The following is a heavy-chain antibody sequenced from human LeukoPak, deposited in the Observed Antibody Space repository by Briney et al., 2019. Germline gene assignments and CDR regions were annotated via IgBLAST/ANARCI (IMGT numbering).Heavy chain of an antibody. D-gene: IGHD2-15*01. J-gene: IGHJ4*02. CDR1: GYTFTSYY. Sequence: ASVKVSCKASGYTFTSYYMHWVRQAPGQGLEWMVIINPSGGSTSYAQKFQGRVTMTRDTSTSTVYMELSSLRSEDTAVYYCARATQGTLARRSLFDYWGQGTLVTVSS. CDR2: INPSGGST. V-gene: IGHV1-46*01. CDR3: ARATQGTLARRSLFDY.